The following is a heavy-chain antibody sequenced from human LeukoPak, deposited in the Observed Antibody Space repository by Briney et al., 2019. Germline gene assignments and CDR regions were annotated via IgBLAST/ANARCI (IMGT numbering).Heavy chain of an antibody. CDR3: ALVEVMGAFDI. CDR2: ISSSGSTI. Sequence: PGGSLRLSCAASGFTFSSYAMSWVRQAPGKGLEWVSYISSSGSTIYYADSVKGRFTIFRDNAKNSLYLQMNSLRAEDTAVYYCALVEVMGAFDIWGQGTMVTVSS. CDR1: GFTFSSYA. V-gene: IGHV3-48*03. J-gene: IGHJ3*02. D-gene: IGHD3-16*01.